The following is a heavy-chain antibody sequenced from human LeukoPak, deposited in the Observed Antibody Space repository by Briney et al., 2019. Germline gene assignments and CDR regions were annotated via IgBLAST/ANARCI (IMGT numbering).Heavy chain of an antibody. J-gene: IGHJ2*01. CDR3: ARELVSLGTGYFDL. CDR1: GFTFGTYG. V-gene: IGHV3-23*01. D-gene: IGHD7-27*01. Sequence: PGGSLRLSCEASGFTFGTYGMTWVRQAPGKGLEWVSGITGSSTWTYYADSVRGRFTISRDNSKNTLHLQMNNLTADDTAIYYCARELVSLGTGYFDLWGRGTLVTVFS. CDR2: ITGSSTWT.